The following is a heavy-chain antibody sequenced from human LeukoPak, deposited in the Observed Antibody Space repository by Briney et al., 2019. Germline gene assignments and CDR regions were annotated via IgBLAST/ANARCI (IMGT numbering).Heavy chain of an antibody. D-gene: IGHD2-21*02. CDR1: GGSISSSSYY. CDR3: ARRRRGIVVVTARDSVGPTDY. Sequence: SETLSLTCTVSGGSISSSSYYWGWIRQPPGKGLEWIGSIYYSGSTYYNPSLKSRVTISVDTSKNQFSLKLSSVTAADTAVYYCARRRRGIVVVTARDSVGPTDYWGQGTLVTVSS. CDR2: IYYSGST. V-gene: IGHV4-39*01. J-gene: IGHJ4*02.